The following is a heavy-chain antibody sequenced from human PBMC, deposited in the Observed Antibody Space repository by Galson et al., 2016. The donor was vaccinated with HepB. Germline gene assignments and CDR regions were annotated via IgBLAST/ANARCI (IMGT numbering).Heavy chain of an antibody. J-gene: IGHJ6*02. CDR1: GFTFSNYA. V-gene: IGHV3-23*01. D-gene: IGHD6-13*01. Sequence: SLRLSCAASGFTFSNYAMTWVRQAPGKGLEWVSGILGNGDTTYYADSVKGQFFISRDNSKNTLYLQMNSLRPEDTAVYYCARDREQQLPDYIFYYYGMDVWGQGTTVTVSS. CDR2: ILGNGDTT. CDR3: ARDREQQLPDYIFYYYGMDV.